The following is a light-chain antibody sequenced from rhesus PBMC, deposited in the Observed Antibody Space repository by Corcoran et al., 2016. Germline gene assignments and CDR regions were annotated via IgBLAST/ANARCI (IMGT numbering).Light chain of an antibody. V-gene: IGKV1-74*01. Sequence: DIQMTQSPSSLSASVGDRVTITCRASENVYNYLNWYQQKPGNALNHLIYKASTLQSGVPSRFSGSGSGTDYTFTISSLQSEDVATFYYQHDYGSPFTFGPGTKLDIK. J-gene: IGKJ3*01. CDR2: KAS. CDR1: ENVYNY. CDR3: QHDYGSPFT.